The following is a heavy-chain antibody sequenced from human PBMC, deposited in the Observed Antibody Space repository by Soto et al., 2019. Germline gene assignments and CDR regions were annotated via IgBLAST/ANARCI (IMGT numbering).Heavy chain of an antibody. J-gene: IGHJ6*02. Sequence: EVQLLESGGGLVQPGGSLRLSCAASGFTFSSYAMSWVRQAPGKGLEWVAAISGSGGSTYYADSVKGRFTISTDNSNDTLYLQMTSLRADDTAVYYCATVAITIVRGVPLRPYYGIDVWGQGTTVTVSS. D-gene: IGHD3-10*01. CDR1: GFTFSSYA. CDR2: ISGSGGST. V-gene: IGHV3-23*01. CDR3: ATVAITIVRGVPLRPYYGIDV.